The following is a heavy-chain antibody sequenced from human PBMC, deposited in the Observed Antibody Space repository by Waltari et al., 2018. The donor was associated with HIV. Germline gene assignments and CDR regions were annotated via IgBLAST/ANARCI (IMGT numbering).Heavy chain of an antibody. CDR2: GDSDT. Sequence: GDSDTRYSPSFQGQVTISADKSITTAYLQWTTLRASDTAMYYCARGAVRSTLFYFDFWAQGTLVTVSS. V-gene: IGHV5-51*01. CDR3: ARGAVRSTLFYFDF. J-gene: IGHJ4*02. D-gene: IGHD2-15*01.